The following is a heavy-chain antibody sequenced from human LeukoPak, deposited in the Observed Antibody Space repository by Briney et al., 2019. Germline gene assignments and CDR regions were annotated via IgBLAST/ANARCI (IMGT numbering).Heavy chain of an antibody. J-gene: IGHJ4*02. V-gene: IGHV4-4*07. D-gene: IGHD1-26*01. Sequence: SETLSLTCTVSSCSNSSYYWSWIRQPAAKGLEWIGRIYTSGSTNYNPSLTSRVTMSVDTSKNHFSLKLSSVTAADTAVYYCARDSPYSGSYYYYFDYWGQGTLVTVSS. CDR2: IYTSGST. CDR3: ARDSPYSGSYYYYFDY. CDR1: SCSNSSYY.